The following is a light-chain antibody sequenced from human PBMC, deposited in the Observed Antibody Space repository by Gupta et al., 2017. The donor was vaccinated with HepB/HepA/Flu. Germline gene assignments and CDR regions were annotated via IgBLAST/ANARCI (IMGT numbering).Light chain of an antibody. CDR3: QQSDSPPCI. J-gene: IGKJ2*02. Sequence: DIQMTQSPASLSGSVGDSVTITCRASQTIMKYLNWYQQKPGQAPKLLIYGASTLQTGVPSRFRGGGSGTDFTLTINKLQPEDFTTYYCQQSDSPPCIFGQGTMLEIK. CDR1: QTIMKY. V-gene: IGKV1-39*01. CDR2: GAS.